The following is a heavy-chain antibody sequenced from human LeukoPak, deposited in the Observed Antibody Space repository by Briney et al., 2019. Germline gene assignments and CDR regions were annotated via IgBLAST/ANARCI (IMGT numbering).Heavy chain of an antibody. D-gene: IGHD6-13*01. V-gene: IGHV1-18*01. Sequence: ASVKVSCKASGYTFTSYGISWVRQAPGQGLEWMGWISAYNGNTNYAQKLQGRVTMTTDTSTSTAYMELRSLRSDDTAVYYCARDGTYSSSWYNYYYGMDVWGQGTTVTVSS. CDR2: ISAYNGNT. CDR3: ARDGTYSSSWYNYYYGMDV. CDR1: GYTFTSYG. J-gene: IGHJ6*02.